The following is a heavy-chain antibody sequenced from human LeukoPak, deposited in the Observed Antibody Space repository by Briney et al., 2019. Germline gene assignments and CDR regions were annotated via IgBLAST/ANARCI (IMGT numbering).Heavy chain of an antibody. D-gene: IGHD2-2*01. J-gene: IGHJ6*02. CDR1: GGSFCSYA. Sequence: SVKVSCKASGGSFCSYAISWVRQAPGQGLEWMGRIIHILGIANYAQKFQGRVTITADKSTSTAYMELSSLRSEDTAVYYCARPDPLYCSSTSCHNHYYYYYGMDVWGQGTTVTVSS. V-gene: IGHV1-69*04. CDR3: ARPDPLYCSSTSCHNHYYYYYGMDV. CDR2: IIHILGIA.